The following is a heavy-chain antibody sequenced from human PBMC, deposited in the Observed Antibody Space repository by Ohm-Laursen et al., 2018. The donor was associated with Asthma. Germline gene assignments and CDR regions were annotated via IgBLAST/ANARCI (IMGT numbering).Heavy chain of an antibody. Sequence: SLRLSCAASGFYFSSYSMHWVRQAPGERPEWLAFITSGRDIIHYADSVEGRFTISRDNAKKLLYLQMKSLRVEDAAVYYCARAHSKSTVPYYGMDVWGQGTTVTVSS. CDR2: ITSGRDII. D-gene: IGHD5/OR15-5a*01. V-gene: IGHV3-48*01. CDR1: GFYFSSYS. CDR3: ARAHSKSTVPYYGMDV. J-gene: IGHJ6*02.